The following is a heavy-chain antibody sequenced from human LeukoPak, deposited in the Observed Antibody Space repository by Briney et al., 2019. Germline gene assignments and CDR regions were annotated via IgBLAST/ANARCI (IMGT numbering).Heavy chain of an antibody. CDR2: IYYSGST. CDR1: GFTFSDYY. V-gene: IGHV4-31*02. Sequence: LRLSCAASGFTFSDYYMSWIRQHPGKGLEWIGYIYYSGSTYYNPSLKSRVTISVDTSKNQFSLKLSSVTAADTAVYYCAREPGGYWGQGTLVTVSS. D-gene: IGHD1-1*01. CDR3: AREPGGY. J-gene: IGHJ4*02.